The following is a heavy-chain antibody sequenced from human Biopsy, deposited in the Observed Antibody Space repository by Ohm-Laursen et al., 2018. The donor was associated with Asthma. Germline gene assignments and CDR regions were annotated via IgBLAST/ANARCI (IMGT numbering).Heavy chain of an antibody. Sequence: SLRLSCAASGFTVSTNGTSWVRQPPGKGLEWVSVIYSGGGTYYSDSLQGRVTISRDNSKNTLSLQMNSLRAEDTAVYYCARAYGGSFFSGSFDIWGQGTMVTVSS. D-gene: IGHD4-23*01. CDR2: IYSGGGT. V-gene: IGHV3-53*01. CDR1: GFTVSTNG. CDR3: ARAYGGSFFSGSFDI. J-gene: IGHJ3*02.